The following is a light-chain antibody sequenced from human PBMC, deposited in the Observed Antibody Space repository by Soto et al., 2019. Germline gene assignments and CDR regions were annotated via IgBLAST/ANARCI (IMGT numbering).Light chain of an antibody. J-gene: IGKJ1*01. CDR2: DAS. V-gene: IGKV1-5*01. Sequence: DIEITQSPSTLSASAGDRVTITCRASQSVSGSLAWYQQKSGRPPKVLIYDASTLEDGVPSRFSGSGSGTEFTLSISSLQPDDFETYYCQQYETYSPTFGQGTKVELK. CDR1: QSVSGS. CDR3: QQYETYSPT.